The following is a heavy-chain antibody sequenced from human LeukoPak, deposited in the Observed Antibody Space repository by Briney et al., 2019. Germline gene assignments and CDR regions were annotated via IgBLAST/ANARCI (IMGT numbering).Heavy chain of an antibody. J-gene: IGHJ3*02. CDR3: AKDIGLRDYYGSGIYAFDI. D-gene: IGHD3-10*01. CDR1: GFTFDDYG. Sequence: PGGSLRLSCAASGFTFDDYGTHWVRQAPGKGPEWVAGISWNSGSMDYADSVEGRFTISRDNAKNSLYLQMNSLRAEDTALYYCAKDIGLRDYYGSGIYAFDIWGQGTMVTVSS. V-gene: IGHV3-9*01. CDR2: ISWNSGSM.